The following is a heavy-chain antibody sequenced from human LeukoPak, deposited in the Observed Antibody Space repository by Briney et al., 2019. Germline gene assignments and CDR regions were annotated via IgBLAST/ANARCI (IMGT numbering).Heavy chain of an antibody. CDR3: ARVKRSGPPYYFDY. CDR1: GFTFSSYA. V-gene: IGHV3-30-3*01. CDR2: ISYDGSNK. J-gene: IGHJ4*02. Sequence: GGSLRLSCAASGFTFSSYAMHWVRQAPGKGLEWVAVISYDGSNKYYADSVKGRFTISRDNSKNTLYLQMNSLRAEDTAVYYCARVKRSGPPYYFDYWGQGTLVTVSS. D-gene: IGHD2-15*01.